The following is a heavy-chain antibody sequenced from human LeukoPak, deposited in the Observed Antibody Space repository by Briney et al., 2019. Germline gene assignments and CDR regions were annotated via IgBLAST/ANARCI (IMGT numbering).Heavy chain of an antibody. J-gene: IGHJ4*02. V-gene: IGHV5-51*01. D-gene: IGHD5-18*01. CDR3: ARLVDTTMADY. CDR1: GYSFTSYW. CDR2: IYPDDSDT. Sequence: GESLKISCKASGYSFTSYWIGWVRQMPGKGLEWMGIIYPDDSDTRYSPSFQGQVTILADKSISTAYLLWSSLKASDTAMYYCARLVDTTMADYWGQGSLVTVSS.